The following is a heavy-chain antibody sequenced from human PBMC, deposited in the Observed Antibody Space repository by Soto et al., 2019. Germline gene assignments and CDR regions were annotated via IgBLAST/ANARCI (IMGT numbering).Heavy chain of an antibody. D-gene: IGHD2-15*01. J-gene: IGHJ2*01. CDR1: GFTFSDHY. CDR2: IRNKANSYTT. Sequence: EVQLVESGGGLVQPGGSLRLSCAASGFTFSDHYMNWVRQAPGKGLEWVGRIRNKANSYTTEYAASVKGRFTISRDDSKNSLYLQMNSLKTEDTAMYYCARDRYCGGGSCYVSWYFDLWGRGTLVTVSS. V-gene: IGHV3-72*01. CDR3: ARDRYCGGGSCYVSWYFDL.